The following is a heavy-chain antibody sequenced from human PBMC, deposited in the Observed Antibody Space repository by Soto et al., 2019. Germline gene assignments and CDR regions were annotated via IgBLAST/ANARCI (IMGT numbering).Heavy chain of an antibody. CDR2: IHYSGGT. J-gene: IGHJ4*02. CDR3: ARLDIYYVI. CDR1: GGSITSDKYY. Sequence: QVQLQESGPGLVKPSQTLSLTCTVSGGSITSDKYYWTWIRQLPGKALEWVGHIHYSGGTSYHPTLKRRFAVTLRTSRHEFSLKVNSAAAAATAVYFCARLDIYYVIWGQGHLVTVSS. D-gene: IGHD3-10*02. V-gene: IGHV4-31*03.